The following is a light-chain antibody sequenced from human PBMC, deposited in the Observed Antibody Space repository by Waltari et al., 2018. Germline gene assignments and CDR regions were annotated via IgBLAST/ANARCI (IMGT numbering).Light chain of an antibody. J-gene: IGKJ1*01. CDR3: QHYVRLPAT. V-gene: IGKV3-20*01. Sequence: EIVLTQSPGTLSLSPGERATLSCRASQSVSRALAWYQQKPGQAPRLLIDGTSNRATGIPDRFSGSGSGTEFSLTISRLEPEDVAVYFCQHYVRLPATFGQGTKVEIK. CDR1: QSVSRA. CDR2: GTS.